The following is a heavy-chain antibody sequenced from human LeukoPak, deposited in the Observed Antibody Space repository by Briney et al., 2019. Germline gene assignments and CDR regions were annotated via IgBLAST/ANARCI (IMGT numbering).Heavy chain of an antibody. D-gene: IGHD3-22*01. CDR2: MNPNSGNT. J-gene: IGHJ4*02. Sequence: ASVKVSCKASGYTFTSYDINWVRQATGQGLEWMGWMNPNSGNTGYAQKFQGRVTMTRNTSISTAYMELSSLRSEDTAVYYCAGGSPNYYDSSGPNPDLDYWGQGTLVTVSS. CDR1: GYTFTSYD. V-gene: IGHV1-8*01. CDR3: AGGSPNYYDSSGPNPDLDY.